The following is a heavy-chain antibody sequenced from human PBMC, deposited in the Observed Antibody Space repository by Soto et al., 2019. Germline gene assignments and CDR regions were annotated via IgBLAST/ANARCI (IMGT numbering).Heavy chain of an antibody. V-gene: IGHV4-30-4*01. CDR2: IYYSGSI. CDR3: ARDFWEAAAGSGVSDYYYYGMDV. Sequence: SETLSLTCTVSGGSISSGDYYWSWIRQPPGKGLEWIGYIYYSGSIYYNPSLKSRVTISVDTSKNQFSLKLSSVTAADTAVYYCARDFWEAAAGSGVSDYYYYGMDVWGQGTTVTVSS. D-gene: IGHD6-13*01. J-gene: IGHJ6*02. CDR1: GGSISSGDYY.